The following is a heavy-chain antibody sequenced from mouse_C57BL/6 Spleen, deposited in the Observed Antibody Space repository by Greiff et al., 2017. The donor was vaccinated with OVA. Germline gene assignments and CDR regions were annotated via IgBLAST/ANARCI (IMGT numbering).Heavy chain of an antibody. CDR2: IYIGSGYT. CDR1: GYTFTSYG. CDR3: AREFITTVDYYAMDY. V-gene: IGHV1-58*01. Sequence: EVQLQQSGAELVRPGSSVKMSCKTSGYTFTSYGINWVKQRPGQGLEWIGYIYIGSGYTEYNEKFKGKATLTSDTSSSTAYMQLSSLTSEDSAIYVCAREFITTVDYYAMDYWGQGTSVTVSS. D-gene: IGHD1-1*01. J-gene: IGHJ4*01.